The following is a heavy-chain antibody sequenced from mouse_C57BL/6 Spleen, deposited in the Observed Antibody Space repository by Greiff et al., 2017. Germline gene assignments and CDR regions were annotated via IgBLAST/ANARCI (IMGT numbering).Heavy chain of an antibody. D-gene: IGHD1-1*01. Sequence: DVQLVESGGGLVKPGGSLKLSCAASGFTFSDYGMHWVRQAPEKGLEWVAYISSGSSTIYYADTVKGRFTISRDNAKNTLFLQMTSLRSEDTAMYYCATYYGSTWFAYWGQGTLVTVSA. CDR1: GFTFSDYG. CDR2: ISSGSSTI. V-gene: IGHV5-17*01. CDR3: ATYYGSTWFAY. J-gene: IGHJ3*01.